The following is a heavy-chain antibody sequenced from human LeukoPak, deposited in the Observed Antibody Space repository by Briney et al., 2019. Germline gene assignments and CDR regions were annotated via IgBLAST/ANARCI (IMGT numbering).Heavy chain of an antibody. D-gene: IGHD2-2*01. CDR1: GFTFGDYA. J-gene: IGHJ5*02. CDR3: TRLVVPAGWFDP. CDR2: IRSKAYGGTT. Sequence: GGSLRLSCTASGFTFGDYAMSLVRQAPGKGLEWVGFIRSKAYGGTTEYAASVKGRFTISRDDSKSIAYLQMNSLKTEDTAVYYCTRLVVPAGWFDPWGQGTLVTVSS. V-gene: IGHV3-49*04.